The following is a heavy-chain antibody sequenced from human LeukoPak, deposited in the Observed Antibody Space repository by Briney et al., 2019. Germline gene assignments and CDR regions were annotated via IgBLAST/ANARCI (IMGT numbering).Heavy chain of an antibody. D-gene: IGHD3-10*01. Sequence: GGPLRLSCAASGITFSSYSINWVRQAPGKGLEWVSSISATYIYYADSVKGRFTISRDNAKNSVYLQMNSLRAEDTAVYYCAFYGSGSNAFDPWGQGTLVTVSS. CDR2: ISATYI. J-gene: IGHJ5*02. V-gene: IGHV3-21*01. CDR1: GITFSSYS. CDR3: AFYGSGSNAFDP.